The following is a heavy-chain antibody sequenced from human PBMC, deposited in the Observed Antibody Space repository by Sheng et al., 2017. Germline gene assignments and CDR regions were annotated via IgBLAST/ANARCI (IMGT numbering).Heavy chain of an antibody. V-gene: IGHV4-38-2*02. CDR3: ARDNGGGSDAFDI. CDR2: IYHSGST. Sequence: QVQLQESGPGLVKPSETLSLTCAVSGYFISSGYYWGWIRQPPGKGLEWIVTIYHSGSTYYNPSLKSRVTISVDTSKNQFSLNLSSVTAADTAVYYCARDNGGGSDAFDIWGQGTLVTVSS. CDR1: GYFISSGYY. J-gene: IGHJ3*02. D-gene: IGHD2-15*01.